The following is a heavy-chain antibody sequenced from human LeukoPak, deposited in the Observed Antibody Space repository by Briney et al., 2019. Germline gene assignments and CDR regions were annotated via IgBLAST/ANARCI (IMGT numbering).Heavy chain of an antibody. CDR2: IYYRGTT. CDR3: ARAHYSGSGTYYNRAFDY. CDR1: GFTFSSYS. Sequence: GSLRLSCAASGFTFSSYSMNWVRQAPGKGLEWIGYIYYRGTTNYNPSLKSRVTVSIDTSKNQFSLKLSSVTAADTAVYYCARAHYSGSGTYYNRAFDYWGQGTLVTVSS. V-gene: IGHV4-59*01. D-gene: IGHD3-10*01. J-gene: IGHJ4*02.